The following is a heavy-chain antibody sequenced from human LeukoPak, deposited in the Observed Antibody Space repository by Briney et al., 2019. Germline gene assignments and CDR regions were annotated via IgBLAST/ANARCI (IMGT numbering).Heavy chain of an antibody. J-gene: IGHJ4*02. CDR2: ISSNGGGT. Sequence: GGSLRLSCAASGFTFSSYAMHWVRQAPGKGLEYVSAISSNGGGTYYANSVKGRFTISRDNSKNTLYLQMGSLRAEDMAVYYCASGVYDSSGYGFDYWGQGTLVTVSS. D-gene: IGHD3-22*01. CDR3: ASGVYDSSGYGFDY. CDR1: GFTFSSYA. V-gene: IGHV3-64*01.